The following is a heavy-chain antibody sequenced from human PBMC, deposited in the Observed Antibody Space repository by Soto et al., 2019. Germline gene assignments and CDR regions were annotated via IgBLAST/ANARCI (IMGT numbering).Heavy chain of an antibody. CDR3: AREGASGFGMDV. Sequence: ETLSLTCNVSGGSIRSYYWSWIRQPAGKALEWIGRIYTSGTTNYNPSLKSRATMLIDTSKNQFSLILSSVTAADTAVYYCAREGASGFGMDVWGQGTTVTVSS. CDR2: IYTSGTT. D-gene: IGHD1-26*01. CDR1: GGSIRSYY. J-gene: IGHJ6*02. V-gene: IGHV4-4*07.